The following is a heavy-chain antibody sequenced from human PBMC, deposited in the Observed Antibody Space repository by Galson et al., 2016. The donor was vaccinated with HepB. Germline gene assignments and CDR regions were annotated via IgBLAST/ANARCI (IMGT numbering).Heavy chain of an antibody. Sequence: SLRLSCAASRFHFSMYAMHWVRQAPGKGLEWVAMIWREGIRTFYADSVKGLFTISKDNSIYTSYLQLSSLTVEDTAVYYWVGDPPSSGWAFDPWGQGTLVTVSS. CDR3: VGDPPSSGWAFDP. CDR1: RFHFSMYA. D-gene: IGHD6-19*01. CDR2: IWREGIRT. J-gene: IGHJ5*02. V-gene: IGHV3-33*01.